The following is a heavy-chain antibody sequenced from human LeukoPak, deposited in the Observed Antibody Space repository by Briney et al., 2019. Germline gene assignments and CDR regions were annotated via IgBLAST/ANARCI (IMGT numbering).Heavy chain of an antibody. V-gene: IGHV3-43*02. J-gene: IGHJ5*02. CDR2: ISGDGGST. Sequence: PGGSLRLSCAASGFTFDDYAMHWVRQAPGKGLEWVSLISGDGGSTYYADSVKGRFTISRDNAKNSVYLQMNSLRAEDMAMYYCARDGWFGDYNWFDPWGQGTLVTVSS. D-gene: IGHD3-10*01. CDR1: GFTFDDYA. CDR3: ARDGWFGDYNWFDP.